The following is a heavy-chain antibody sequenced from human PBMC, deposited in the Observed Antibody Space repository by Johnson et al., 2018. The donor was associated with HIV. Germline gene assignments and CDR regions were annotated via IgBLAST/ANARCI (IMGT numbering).Heavy chain of an antibody. CDR1: GFTFSGHY. V-gene: IGHV3-20*04. CDR2: INWNGAST. D-gene: IGHD6-13*01. Sequence: VQLVESGGGVVQPGRSLRLSCAASGFTFSGHYMDWVRQAPGKGLEWVSGINWNGASTGYADSVKGRFTISRDNAKNSLYLQMNSLRAEDTAVYYCAITAADDAFDIWGQGTMVTVS. CDR3: AITAADDAFDI. J-gene: IGHJ3*02.